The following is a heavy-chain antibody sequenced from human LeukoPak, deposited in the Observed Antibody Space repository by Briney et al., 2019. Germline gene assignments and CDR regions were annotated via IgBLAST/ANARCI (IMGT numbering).Heavy chain of an antibody. CDR2: INANSGGT. CDR1: GYTFTGYY. D-gene: IGHD2-15*01. Sequence: ASVTVSCKASGYTFTGYYMHWVRQAPGQGLEWMGWINANSGGTDYAQKFQDRVTMTRDTSISTAYMELSRLRSDDTAVYYCAREGRGWAFDIWGQGTMVTVSS. V-gene: IGHV1-2*02. CDR3: AREGRGWAFDI. J-gene: IGHJ3*02.